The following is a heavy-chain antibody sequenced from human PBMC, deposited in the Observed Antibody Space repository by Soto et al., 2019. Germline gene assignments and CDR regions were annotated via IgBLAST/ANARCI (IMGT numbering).Heavy chain of an antibody. J-gene: IGHJ4*02. CDR2: VNSDGTST. Sequence: GGSVRLLCAASGFTFSDYWMYWVRQAPGKGLVWVSRVNSDGTSTTYADSVKGRFTISRDNAKNTLHLQMNSLRAEDTAVYYCARGLRPVDYWGQGTLVTVSS. CDR3: ARGLRPVDY. CDR1: GFTFSDYW. D-gene: IGHD4-17*01. V-gene: IGHV3-74*03.